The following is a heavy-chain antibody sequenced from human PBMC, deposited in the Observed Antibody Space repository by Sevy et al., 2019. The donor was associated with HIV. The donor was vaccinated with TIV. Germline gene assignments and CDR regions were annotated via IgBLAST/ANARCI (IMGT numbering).Heavy chain of an antibody. D-gene: IGHD1-7*01. CDR1: GYTFTGDY. Sequence: VKVSCKASGYTFTGDYLHWVRQAPGQGLEWMGRIYPNSGGTNYAQKFQGRVTMTRDTSISTAYMELGRLRYDDTAIYYCARDGGGGTTNSGMDVWGQGTTVTVSS. J-gene: IGHJ6*02. V-gene: IGHV1-2*06. CDR3: ARDGGGGTTNSGMDV. CDR2: IYPNSGGT.